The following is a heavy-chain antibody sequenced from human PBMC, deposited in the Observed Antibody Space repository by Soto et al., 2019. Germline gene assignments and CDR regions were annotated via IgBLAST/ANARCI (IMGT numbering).Heavy chain of an antibody. Sequence: SETLSLTCTVSGGSISSSSYYWDWIRQPPGKGLEWIGSIYYSGSTYYNPSLKSRVTISVDTSKNQFSLKLSSVTAADTALYYCARFLEGYCSGGSCFYSYYFDYWGQGTLVTVSS. J-gene: IGHJ4*02. V-gene: IGHV4-39*01. CDR3: ARFLEGYCSGGSCFYSYYFDY. CDR1: GGSISSSSYY. CDR2: IYYSGST. D-gene: IGHD2-15*01.